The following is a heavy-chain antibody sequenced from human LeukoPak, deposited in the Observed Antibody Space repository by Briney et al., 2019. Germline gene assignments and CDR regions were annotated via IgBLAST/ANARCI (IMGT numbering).Heavy chain of an antibody. CDR1: GFTFSGYS. V-gene: IGHV3-21*01. D-gene: IGHD2-2*01. Sequence: GGSLRLSCAASGFTFSGYSMNWVRQAPGKGLEWVSIISSDSSHIYDTDSAKGRFTISRDNAKNSLYLQMNSLRAEDTAVYYCARGSRSTSCFDYWGQGTLVTVSS. CDR3: ARGSRSTSCFDY. J-gene: IGHJ4*02. CDR2: ISSDSSHI.